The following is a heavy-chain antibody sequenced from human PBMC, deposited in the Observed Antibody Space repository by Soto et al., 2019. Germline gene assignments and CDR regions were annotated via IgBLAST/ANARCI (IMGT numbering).Heavy chain of an antibody. J-gene: IGHJ4*02. CDR2: ISTYSGSR. CDR1: GYDFERFP. D-gene: IGHD4-17*01. Sequence: QVQLVQSGGAVKRPGASVKVSCKASGYDFERFPISWVRQARGQGLEGMGLISTYSGSRYYAEEFQGRVTMTTDTSTSTAYMELRSLASDDTAVYFCARGQYEFGDLYYVEYWGQGTLVTVSS. V-gene: IGHV1-18*04. CDR3: ARGQYEFGDLYYVEY.